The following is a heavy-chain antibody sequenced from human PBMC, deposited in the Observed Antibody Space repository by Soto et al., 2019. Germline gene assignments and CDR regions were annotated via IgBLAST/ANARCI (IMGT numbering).Heavy chain of an antibody. D-gene: IGHD2-15*01. V-gene: IGHV3-23*01. CDR3: AIDSDGGY. CDR1: GFNFSIYS. J-gene: IGHJ4*02. CDR2: ISATTGNT. Sequence: GGSMRLSCAASGFNFSIYSMIWVRQAPGKGLEWVSGISATTGNTYYTNSVKGRFTISRDNFENTLFLQMNNLRAEDTALYYCAIDSDGGYWGQGTLVTVSS.